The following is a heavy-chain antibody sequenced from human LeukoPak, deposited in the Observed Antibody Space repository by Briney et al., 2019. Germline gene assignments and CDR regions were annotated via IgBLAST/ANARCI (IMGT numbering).Heavy chain of an antibody. CDR2: IYASGST. Sequence: SETLSLTCTVSGGSISSYNWNWIRQPPGKGLEWIGFIYASGSTGYNPSLKSRVTMSVDMSKTQFSLRLSSVTAADTAVYYCARDLGYCTNGVCHTRFDYWGQGTLVAVSS. CDR3: ARDLGYCTNGVCHTRFDY. D-gene: IGHD2-8*01. V-gene: IGHV4-59*01. J-gene: IGHJ4*02. CDR1: GGSISSYN.